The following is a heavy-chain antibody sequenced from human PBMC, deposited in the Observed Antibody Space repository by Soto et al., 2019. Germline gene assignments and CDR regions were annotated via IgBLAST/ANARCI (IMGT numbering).Heavy chain of an antibody. CDR1: GYTFTSYD. J-gene: IGHJ6*03. CDR2: MNPNSGNT. CDR3: ARGTAMVTRYYYYYYMDV. D-gene: IGHD5-18*01. Sequence: ASVKVSCKASGYTFTSYDINWVRQATGQGLEWMGWMNPNSGNTGYAQKFQGRVTTTRNTSISTAYMELSSLRSEDTAVYYCARGTAMVTRYYYYYYMDVWGKGTTVTVSS. V-gene: IGHV1-8*01.